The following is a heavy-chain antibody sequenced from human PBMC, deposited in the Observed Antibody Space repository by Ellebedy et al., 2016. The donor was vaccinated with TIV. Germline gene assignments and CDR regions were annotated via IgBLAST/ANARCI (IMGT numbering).Heavy chain of an antibody. J-gene: IGHJ6*02. Sequence: GESLKISXAASGFTFSSYSMSWVRQAPGKGLEWVSSISGSAGSTYYADSVKGRFTISRDNSENTLYLQMNSLRAEDTAVYYCAKQMDRWTQAMDVWGRGTTVTVSS. CDR1: GFTFSSYS. D-gene: IGHD5-18*01. CDR3: AKQMDRWTQAMDV. CDR2: ISGSAGST. V-gene: IGHV3-23*01.